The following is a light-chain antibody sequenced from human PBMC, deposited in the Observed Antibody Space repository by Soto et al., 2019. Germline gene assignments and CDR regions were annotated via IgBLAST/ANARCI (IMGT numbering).Light chain of an antibody. Sequence: QAVVTQPPSVSGAPGQRATISCTGSSSNIGAGYDVHWYQQLPGTAPKLLIYGNSNRPSGVPDRFSGSKSGTSASLAITGLQAEDEADYYCQSYDSSLSGSVFSGGTKLTVL. CDR1: SSNIGAGYD. CDR3: QSYDSSLSGSV. J-gene: IGLJ2*01. V-gene: IGLV1-40*01. CDR2: GNS.